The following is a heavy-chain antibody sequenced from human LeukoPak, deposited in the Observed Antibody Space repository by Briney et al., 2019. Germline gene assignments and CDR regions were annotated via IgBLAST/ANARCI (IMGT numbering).Heavy chain of an antibody. Sequence: GGSLRLSCAASGFTFSSYWMHWVRQAPGKRLEWVANIKQDGSEKYYVDSVKGRFSISRDNAKNSLYLQMNSLRAEDTAVYSCVRDGDTSGYTNWGQGTLVTVSS. CDR1: GFTFSSYW. V-gene: IGHV3-7*01. J-gene: IGHJ4*02. D-gene: IGHD3-22*01. CDR2: IKQDGSEK. CDR3: VRDGDTSGYTN.